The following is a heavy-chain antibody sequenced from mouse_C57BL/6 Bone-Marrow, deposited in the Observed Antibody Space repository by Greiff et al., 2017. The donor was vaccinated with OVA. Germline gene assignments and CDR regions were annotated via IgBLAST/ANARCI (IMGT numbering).Heavy chain of an antibody. V-gene: IGHV1-64*01. D-gene: IGHD1-1*01. Sequence: QVQLQQPGAELVKPGASVKLSCKASGYTFTSYWMHWVKQRPGQGLEWIGMIHPNSGSTNYNEKFKSKATLTVDKSSSTAYMQLSSLTSEDSAVYYCASRYYGSTWFAYWGQGTLVTVSA. J-gene: IGHJ3*01. CDR1: GYTFTSYW. CDR3: ASRYYGSTWFAY. CDR2: IHPNSGST.